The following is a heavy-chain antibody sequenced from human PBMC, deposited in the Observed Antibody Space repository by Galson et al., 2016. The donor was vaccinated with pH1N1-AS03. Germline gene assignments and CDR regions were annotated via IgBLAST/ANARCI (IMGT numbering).Heavy chain of an antibody. V-gene: IGHV3-48*02. CDR2: IGKGSGII. CDR1: GFTFSSYR. J-gene: IGHJ6*02. D-gene: IGHD5-12*01. Sequence: SLRLSCAASGFTFSSYRMNWVRHAPGKGLEWVSYIGKGSGIIYYADSVRGRFTTSRDDVNNSLYLQMHSLRDEDTAVYYCAREYDGHDPRYLYGMDVWGQGTTVIVPS. CDR3: AREYDGHDPRYLYGMDV.